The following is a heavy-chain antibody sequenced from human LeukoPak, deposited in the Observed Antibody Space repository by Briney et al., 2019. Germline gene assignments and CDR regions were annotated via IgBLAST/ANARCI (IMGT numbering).Heavy chain of an antibody. CDR1: GGSFSGYY. CDR3: ARPNRPYYYYYYMDV. V-gene: IGHV4-34*01. CDR2: INHSGST. J-gene: IGHJ6*03. Sequence: PSETLSLTCAVYGGSFSGYYWSWIRQPPGKGLEWIGEINHSGSTNYNPSLKSRVTISVDTSKNQFSLKLSSVTAADTAVYYCARPNRPYYYYYYMDVWGKGTTVAVSS.